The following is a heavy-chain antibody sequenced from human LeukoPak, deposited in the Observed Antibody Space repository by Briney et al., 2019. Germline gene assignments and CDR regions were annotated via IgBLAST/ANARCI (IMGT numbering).Heavy chain of an antibody. CDR1: GYTFTSYG. Sequence: VASVKVSCKASGYTFTSYGISWVRQAPGQGLEWMGWISAYNGNTNYAQKLQGRVTMTTNTSTTTAYMELRSLASDDTAVYYCARWGPSPSDYWGQGTLVTVSS. CDR3: ARWGPSPSDY. D-gene: IGHD3-16*01. V-gene: IGHV1-18*01. CDR2: ISAYNGNT. J-gene: IGHJ4*02.